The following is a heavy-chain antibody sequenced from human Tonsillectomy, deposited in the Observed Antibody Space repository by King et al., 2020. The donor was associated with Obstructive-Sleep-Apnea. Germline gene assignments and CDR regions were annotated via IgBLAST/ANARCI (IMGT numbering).Heavy chain of an antibody. D-gene: IGHD5-18*01. CDR3: ARDGGRYSYGWGVGGMDV. CDR1: GFTFSSYS. Sequence: VQLVESGGGLVQPGGSLRLSCAASGFTFSSYSMNWVRQAPGKGLEWVAYISSSSNTIYYADSVKGRFTISRDNAKSSLYLQMNSLRAEDTSVYYCARDGGRYSYGWGVGGMDVWGQGTTVTVSS. CDR2: ISSSSNTI. J-gene: IGHJ6*02. V-gene: IGHV3-48*04.